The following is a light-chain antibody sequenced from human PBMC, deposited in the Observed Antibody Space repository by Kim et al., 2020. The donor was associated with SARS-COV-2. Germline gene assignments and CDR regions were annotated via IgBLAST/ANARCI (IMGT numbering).Light chain of an antibody. Sequence: PGKKAWFTCRGKNIGSKSVHWYQQTPGQAPILVIYFDSYRPSGVPERLFGSNSGNTATLTISRVEAGDEADYYCQVWDNSSDHAVFGGGTQLTVL. V-gene: IGLV3-21*04. CDR2: FDS. CDR1: NIGSKS. CDR3: QVWDNSSDHAV. J-gene: IGLJ7*01.